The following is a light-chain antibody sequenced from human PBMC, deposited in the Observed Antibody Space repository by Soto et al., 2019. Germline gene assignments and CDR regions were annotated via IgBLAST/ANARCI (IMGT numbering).Light chain of an antibody. V-gene: IGKV3-20*01. J-gene: IGKJ2*01. CDR2: DAS. CDR3: KQYGNSPYT. CDR1: QSVSSTF. Sequence: EIGLMQSQSTLSFSPGERATLSCSASQSVSSTFLSWYQQKPVQAPRLLIFDASSRATGIPDRFSGSGSGTDFTLTISRLKPEDFAVYFCKQYGNSPYTFGQGTKLDI.